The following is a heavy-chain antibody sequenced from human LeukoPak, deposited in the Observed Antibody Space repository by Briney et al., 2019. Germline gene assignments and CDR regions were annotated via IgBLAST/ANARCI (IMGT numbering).Heavy chain of an antibody. J-gene: IGHJ4*02. D-gene: IGHD3-16*01. Sequence: LLLMVFMIPTTCYTGYAQNFQATLTMTRDNSINTAYMEVSSLRSEDTALYYCARVPRELGAYWGQGTLVTVSS. V-gene: IGHV1-8*01. CDR2: MIPTTCYT. CDR3: ARVPRELGAY.